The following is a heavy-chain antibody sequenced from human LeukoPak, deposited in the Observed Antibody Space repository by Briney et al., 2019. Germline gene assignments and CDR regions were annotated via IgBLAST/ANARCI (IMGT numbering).Heavy chain of an antibody. Sequence: RSLRHSCAAPGLTLSSYVMSSVRQTPGKGLEWVSTLSGRGDSTYYADSVRGRFTISRDNSKNTLYLQMNSLIAVDTAVYYCAKVNYYDSSGYYVPYYFDCWGQGTLVTVSS. J-gene: IGHJ4*02. CDR1: GLTLSSYV. CDR3: AKVNYYDSSGYYVPYYFDC. CDR2: LSGRGDST. D-gene: IGHD3-22*01. V-gene: IGHV3-23*01.